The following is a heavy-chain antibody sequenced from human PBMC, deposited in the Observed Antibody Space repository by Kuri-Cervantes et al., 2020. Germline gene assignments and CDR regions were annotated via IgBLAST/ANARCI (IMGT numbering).Heavy chain of an antibody. CDR3: ARGRITMVRGGTKCDY. V-gene: IGHV1-46*01. Sequence: SVKVSCKASGYTFTSYYMHWVRQAPGQGLEWMGIINPSGGSTSYAQKFQGRVTMTRDTSTSTVYMELSSLRSEDTAVYYCARGRITMVRGGTKCDYWGQGTLVTVSS. CDR2: INPSGGST. CDR1: GYTFTSYY. J-gene: IGHJ4*02. D-gene: IGHD3-10*01.